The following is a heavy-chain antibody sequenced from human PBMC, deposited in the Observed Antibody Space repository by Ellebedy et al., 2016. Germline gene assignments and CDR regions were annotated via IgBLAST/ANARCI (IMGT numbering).Heavy chain of an antibody. CDR1: GFTVSSNY. CDR3: AGEAGLTGTQHIPDH. V-gene: IGHV3-66*01. CDR2: IYSGENT. D-gene: IGHD3-9*01. Sequence: GGSLRLSCAASGFTVSSNYMSWVRQAPGKGLEWISVIYSGENTYYADSVKGRFIISRDNSKNTLYLQMNSLRTEDTAVYYCAGEAGLTGTQHIPDHWGQGTLVTSPQ. J-gene: IGHJ5*02.